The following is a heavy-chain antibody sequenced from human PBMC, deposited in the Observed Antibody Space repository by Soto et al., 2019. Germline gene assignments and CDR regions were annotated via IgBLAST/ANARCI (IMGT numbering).Heavy chain of an antibody. Sequence: GESLKISCAASGFTFSSYAMSWVRQAPGKGLEWVSAISGSGGSTYYADSVKGRFTISRDNSKNTLYLQMNSLRAEDTAVYYCAKDLTVASWDFDYWGQGTLVTVSS. D-gene: IGHD2-15*01. J-gene: IGHJ4*02. CDR1: GFTFSSYA. V-gene: IGHV3-23*01. CDR3: AKDLTVASWDFDY. CDR2: ISGSGGST.